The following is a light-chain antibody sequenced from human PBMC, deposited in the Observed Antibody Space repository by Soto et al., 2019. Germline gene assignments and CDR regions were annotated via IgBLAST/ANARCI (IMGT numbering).Light chain of an antibody. V-gene: IGKV3-20*01. CDR3: QHYAGSPLYT. CDR2: GAS. J-gene: IGKJ2*01. CDR1: QSVTNNY. Sequence: EIVLTQSPGTLSLSPGERATLSCRASQSVTNNYLAWYQQKPGQAPRLLIYGASIRLSGIPDRFIGSGSGTVFTLTINRLEPEDFAVYYCQHYAGSPLYTFGQGTKLEI.